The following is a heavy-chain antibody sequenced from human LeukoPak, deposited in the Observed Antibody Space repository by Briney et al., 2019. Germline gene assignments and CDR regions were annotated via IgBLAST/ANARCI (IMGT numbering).Heavy chain of an antibody. CDR3: ARVSEGYSYGLDY. J-gene: IGHJ4*02. D-gene: IGHD5-18*01. CDR2: IYSGGST. V-gene: IGHV3-66*01. Sequence: GGSLRLSCAASGFTVSSNYMSWVRQAPGKGLEWVSVIYSGGSTYYADSVKGGFTISRDNSKNTLYLQMNSLRAEDTAVYYCARVSEGYSYGLDYWGQGTLVTVSS. CDR1: GFTVSSNY.